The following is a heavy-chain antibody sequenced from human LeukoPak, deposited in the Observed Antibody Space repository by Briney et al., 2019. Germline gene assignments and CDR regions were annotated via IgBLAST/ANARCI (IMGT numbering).Heavy chain of an antibody. Sequence: GGSLRLSCAASGFTFSSYAVHWVRQTPGKGLEWVAVISYDGSNKYYADSVKGRFTISRDNSKNTLYLQMNSLRAEDTALYYCARETGGAVGSTDCDYWGQGTLVTVSS. CDR1: GFTFSSYA. CDR2: ISYDGSNK. J-gene: IGHJ4*02. D-gene: IGHD4-17*01. V-gene: IGHV3-30-3*01. CDR3: ARETGGAVGSTDCDY.